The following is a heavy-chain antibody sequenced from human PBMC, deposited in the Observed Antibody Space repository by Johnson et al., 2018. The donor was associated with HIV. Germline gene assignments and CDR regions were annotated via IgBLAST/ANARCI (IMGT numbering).Heavy chain of an antibody. CDR3: AREMAWEDAFDI. V-gene: IGHV3-11*04. Sequence: QVQLVESGGGVVQPGRSLRLSCAASGFTFSDYYMSWIRQAPGKGLEWISYISSSGSAIKYADSVKGRFTISRDNAKTSLFLQMRSLRPEDTAVYFCAREMAWEDAFDIWGQGTMVTVSS. CDR2: ISSSGSAI. J-gene: IGHJ3*02. CDR1: GFTFSDYY. D-gene: IGHD5-24*01.